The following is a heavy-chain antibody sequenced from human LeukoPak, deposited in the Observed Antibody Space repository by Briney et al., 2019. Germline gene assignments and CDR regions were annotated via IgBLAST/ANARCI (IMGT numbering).Heavy chain of an antibody. J-gene: IGHJ3*02. CDR1: GGTFSSYA. CDR2: IIPIFVTA. D-gene: IGHD1-26*01. CDR3: ARDFSGSYDAFDI. Sequence: ASVKVSCKASGGTFSSYAISWVRQAPGQGLEWMGGIIPIFVTANYAQKFQGRVTITADESTSTAYMELSSLRSEDTAVYYCARDFSGSYDAFDIWGQGTMVAVSS. V-gene: IGHV1-69*13.